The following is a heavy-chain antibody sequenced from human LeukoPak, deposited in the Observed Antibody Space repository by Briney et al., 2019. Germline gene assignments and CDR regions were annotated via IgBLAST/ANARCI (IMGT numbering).Heavy chain of an antibody. J-gene: IGHJ4*02. CDR2: IRYDGSNK. CDR1: GFTFSSYG. V-gene: IGHV3-30*02. D-gene: IGHD4-17*01. Sequence: PGGSLRLSCAASGFTFSSYGMHWVRQAPGKGLEWAAFIRYDGSNKYYADSVKGRFTISRDNSKNTLYLQMNSLRAEDTAVYYCAKVLYGDYYFDYWGQGTLVTVPS. CDR3: AKVLYGDYYFDY.